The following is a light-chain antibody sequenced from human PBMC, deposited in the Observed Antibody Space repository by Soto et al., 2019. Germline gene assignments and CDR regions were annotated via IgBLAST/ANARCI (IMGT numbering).Light chain of an antibody. J-gene: IGKJ5*01. CDR2: GAS. V-gene: IGKV3-15*01. CDR1: QGVSSN. Sequence: EIVMTQSPATLSVSPGERATLSCRASQGVSSNLAWYQQKPGQAPRLLIYGASTRATDIPARFSGSGSGTEFTLTISSLQSEDFAVYYCQQYNNWPPPITFGQGTRLEI. CDR3: QQYNNWPPPIT.